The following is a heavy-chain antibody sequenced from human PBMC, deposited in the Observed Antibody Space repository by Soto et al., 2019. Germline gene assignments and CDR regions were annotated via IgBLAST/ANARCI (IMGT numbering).Heavy chain of an antibody. CDR1: GFTFSSYA. Sequence: GGSLKLSCAASGFTFSSYAMSGVRQAPGKGLESVPAISVSGGSTYYAASVKGRSTISRDNSKNTLYLQMNSLRAEDKAVYDFAKERTRYDYWGQGTLVTVSS. D-gene: IGHD2-15*01. V-gene: IGHV3-23*01. CDR3: AKERTRYDY. J-gene: IGHJ4*02. CDR2: ISVSGGST.